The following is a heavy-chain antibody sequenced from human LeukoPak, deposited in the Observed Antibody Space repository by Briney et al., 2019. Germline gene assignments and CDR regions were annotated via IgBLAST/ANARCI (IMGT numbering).Heavy chain of an antibody. D-gene: IGHD3-10*01. CDR2: IYYSGST. J-gene: IGHJ4*02. Sequence: SQTVSLTCTVSGGSISSGDYYCNWIRQPPGKGLEWIGHIYYSGSTYYNPSLKSRVTISVDTSKNQFSLKLSSVTAADTAVYYCARGRMGGSGSYYSVYFDYWGQGTLVTVSS. CDR3: ARGRMGGSGSYYSVYFDY. V-gene: IGHV4-30-4*08. CDR1: GGSISSGDYY.